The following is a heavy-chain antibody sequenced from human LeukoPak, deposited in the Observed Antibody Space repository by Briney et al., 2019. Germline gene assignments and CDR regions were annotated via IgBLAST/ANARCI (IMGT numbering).Heavy chain of an antibody. Sequence: GGSLRLSCAASGFTFSSYGMHWVRQAPGKGLEWVAFIRYDGSNKYYADSVKGRFTISRDNSKNTLYLQMNSLRAEDTAVYYCAKDVNRLLFSYGPDYWGQGTLVTVSS. CDR1: GFTFSSYG. D-gene: IGHD5-18*01. J-gene: IGHJ4*02. CDR3: AKDVNRLLFSYGPDY. V-gene: IGHV3-30*02. CDR2: IRYDGSNK.